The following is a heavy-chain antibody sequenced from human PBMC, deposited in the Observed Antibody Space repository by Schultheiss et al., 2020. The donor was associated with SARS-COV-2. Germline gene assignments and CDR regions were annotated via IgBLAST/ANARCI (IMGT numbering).Heavy chain of an antibody. J-gene: IGHJ4*02. Sequence: GGSLRLSCAASGFTFDDYAMHWVRQAPGKGLVWVSQINSDGSSTNYADSVKGRLTISRDNAKNTLYLQMNSLRAEDTAVYYCARGGLWLVQGNYWGQGTLVTVSS. D-gene: IGHD6-19*01. CDR2: INSDGSST. CDR1: GFTFDDYA. V-gene: IGHV3-74*01. CDR3: ARGGLWLVQGNY.